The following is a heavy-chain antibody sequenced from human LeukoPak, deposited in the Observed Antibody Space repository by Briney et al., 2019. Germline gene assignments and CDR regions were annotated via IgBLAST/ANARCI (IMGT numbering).Heavy chain of an antibody. D-gene: IGHD6-13*01. CDR3: AKAYGYSSSWNSNYYFYGLDV. CDR1: GFTFRSYA. J-gene: IGHJ6*02. CDR2: ITVSDSGT. V-gene: IGHV3-23*01. Sequence: GGSLRLSCAASGFTFRSYAMSWVRQAPGKGLGWVSAITVSDSGTYYANSMKGRFTISRDNSKNTLYLQMNSLRAEDTAVYYCAKAYGYSSSWNSNYYFYGLDVWGQGTTVTVSS.